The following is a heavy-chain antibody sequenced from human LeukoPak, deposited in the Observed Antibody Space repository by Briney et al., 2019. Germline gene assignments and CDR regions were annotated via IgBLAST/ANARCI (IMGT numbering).Heavy chain of an antibody. CDR3: ARIHTYGSPIDY. J-gene: IGHJ4*02. V-gene: IGHV3-66*01. CDR2: IYSGGPT. CDR1: GFTVSSSY. Sequence: GGSLRLSCAASGFTVSSSYMNWVRQAPGKGLEWVSVIYSGGPTYYADSVKGRFTISRDNSKHKMYLQMDSLRAEDTAIYYCARIHTYGSPIDYWGQGTLVTVSS. D-gene: IGHD5-18*01.